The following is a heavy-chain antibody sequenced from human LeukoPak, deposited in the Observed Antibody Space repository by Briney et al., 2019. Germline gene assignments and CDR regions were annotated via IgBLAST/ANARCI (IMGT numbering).Heavy chain of an antibody. CDR3: ARDIIVENYYYYYMDV. Sequence: PGGSLRLSCVASGFTFSSSWMTWVRQAPGKGLEWVASIREDGSQKTAVDSVRGRFTISRDNAKNSVYLQMNSLRAEDTAVYYCARDIIVENYYYYYMDVWGKGTTVTVSS. D-gene: IGHD1-26*01. CDR1: GFTFSSSW. CDR2: IREDGSQK. V-gene: IGHV3-7*01. J-gene: IGHJ6*03.